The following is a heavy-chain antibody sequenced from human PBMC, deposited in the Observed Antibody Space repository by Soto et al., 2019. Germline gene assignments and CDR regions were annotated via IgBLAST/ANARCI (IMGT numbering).Heavy chain of an antibody. J-gene: IGHJ4*02. Sequence: GGSLRLSCAASGFTFSSYAMSWVRQAPGKGLEWVSAISGSGGSTYYADSVKGRFTISRDNSKNTLYLQMNSLKAEDTAVYYCAKVSHVYCSGGSCYSDYWGQGTLVTVSS. CDR2: ISGSGGST. V-gene: IGHV3-23*01. CDR3: AKVSHVYCSGGSCYSDY. CDR1: GFTFSSYA. D-gene: IGHD2-15*01.